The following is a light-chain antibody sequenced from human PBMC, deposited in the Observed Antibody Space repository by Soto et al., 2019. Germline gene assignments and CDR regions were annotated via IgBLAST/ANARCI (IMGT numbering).Light chain of an antibody. V-gene: IGKV3-11*01. Sequence: EIVLTQSPATLSLSPGDRVTLSCRASQSISTYLAWYQQKPGQAPRLLMYDASTRATGIPARFSGSVSGTDFTLTISSLEPEDSAIYYCQQRNNWPFVYTFGQGTKLEIK. CDR2: DAS. CDR3: QQRNNWPFVYT. CDR1: QSISTY. J-gene: IGKJ2*01.